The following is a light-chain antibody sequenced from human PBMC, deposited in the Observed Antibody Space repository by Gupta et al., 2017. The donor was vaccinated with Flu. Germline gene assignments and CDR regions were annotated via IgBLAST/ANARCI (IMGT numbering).Light chain of an antibody. J-gene: IGKJ4*01. V-gene: IGKV3-11*01. Sequence: ATLSLSPGERATLSCRASQSISSYLAWYQQKPGQAPRLLIYDASNRATGIPARFSGSGSGTDFSLTISSLEPEDFAVYYCQQRAKWPPLTFGGGTRVEIK. CDR2: DAS. CDR3: QQRAKWPPLT. CDR1: QSISSY.